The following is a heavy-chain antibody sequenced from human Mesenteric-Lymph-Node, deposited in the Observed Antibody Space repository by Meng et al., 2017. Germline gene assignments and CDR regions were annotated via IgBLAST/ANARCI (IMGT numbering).Heavy chain of an antibody. J-gene: IGHJ4*02. CDR3: GRDQGRELINH. D-gene: IGHD1-7*01. V-gene: IGHV4-30-4*01. Sequence: VQAEESGPGLGKPSQTLSLTCTVSGGSISSGDYYWSWIRQPPGKGLEWIGYIYYSGSTYYNPSLKSRVTISVDTSKNQFSLKLSSVTAADAAVYYCGRDQGRELINHWGQGALVTVSS. CDR2: IYYSGST. CDR1: GGSISSGDYY.